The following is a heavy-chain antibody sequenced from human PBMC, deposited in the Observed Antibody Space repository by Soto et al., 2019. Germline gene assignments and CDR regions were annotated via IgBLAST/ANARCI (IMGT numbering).Heavy chain of an antibody. J-gene: IGHJ4*02. Sequence: QVQLQESGPGLVKPSQTLSLTCTVSGGSIRSSYYYWSWLRQPPGNGLCWTGYVYYSESADYNPSLQSRGFISTDPSENQSSLTLSSVTAADTAVYYCARVIITATGTSGFDSWGQGTLVPVSS. CDR1: GGSIRSSYYY. D-gene: IGHD6-13*01. CDR3: ARVIITATGTSGFDS. V-gene: IGHV4-30-4*01. CDR2: VYYSESA.